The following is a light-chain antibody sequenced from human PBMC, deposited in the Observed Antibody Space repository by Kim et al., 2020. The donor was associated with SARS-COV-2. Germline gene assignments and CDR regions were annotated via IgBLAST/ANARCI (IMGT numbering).Light chain of an antibody. V-gene: IGLV1-47*01. J-gene: IGLJ3*02. Sequence: PGQRVIIPCSGSRSNLGRNYVYWYQLLPGTGPKLLIHRSNERPSGVPGRFSGSKSGTAASLAISGLRSEDEGYYFCAAFDDNFWVFGGGTKLTVL. CDR3: AAFDDNFWV. CDR2: RSN. CDR1: RSNLGRNY.